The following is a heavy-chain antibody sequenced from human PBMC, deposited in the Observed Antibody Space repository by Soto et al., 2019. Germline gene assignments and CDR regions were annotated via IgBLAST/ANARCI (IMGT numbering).Heavy chain of an antibody. V-gene: IGHV3-30-3*01. CDR3: ARDLILEWLSLPRGAFDI. J-gene: IGHJ3*02. Sequence: QVQLVESGGGVVQPGRSLRLSCAASGFTFSSYAMHWVRQAPGKGLEWVAVISYDGSNKYYADSVKGRFTISRDNSKNTLYLQMNSLRAEDTAVYYCARDLILEWLSLPRGAFDIWGQGTMVTVSS. D-gene: IGHD3-3*01. CDR1: GFTFSSYA. CDR2: ISYDGSNK.